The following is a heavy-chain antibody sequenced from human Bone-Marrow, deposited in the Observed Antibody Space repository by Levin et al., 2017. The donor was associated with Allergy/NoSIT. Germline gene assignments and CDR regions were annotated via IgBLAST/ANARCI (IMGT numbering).Heavy chain of an antibody. V-gene: IGHV3-23*01. J-gene: IGHJ1*01. CDR2: ISRTGGAT. CDR3: AKHVDGAHTRGWNAGEYFQH. Sequence: GGSLRLSCAASGFTFSNYAMSWVRQAPGKGLEWVSSISRTGGATFYADSAKGRFTISRDNSNNTLFLQIHRLRAEDTTVYFCAKHVDGAHTRGWNAGEYFQHWGQGALVTVSS. CDR1: GFTFSNYA. D-gene: IGHD1-1*01.